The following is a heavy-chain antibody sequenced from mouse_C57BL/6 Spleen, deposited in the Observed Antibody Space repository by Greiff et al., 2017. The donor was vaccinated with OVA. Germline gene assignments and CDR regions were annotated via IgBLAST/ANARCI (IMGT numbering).Heavy chain of an antibody. CDR3: ARGDYDGVFAD. CDR2: INPYNGGT. CDR1: GYTFTDYY. D-gene: IGHD2-4*01. J-gene: IGHJ3*01. V-gene: IGHV1-19*01. Sequence: VQLQQSGPVLVKPGASVKMSCKASGYTFTDYYMNWVKQSHGKSLEWIGVINPYNGGTSYNQKFKGKATLTVDKSSSTAYMELNSLTSEDSAVYYCARGDYDGVFADWGKGTLVTVSA.